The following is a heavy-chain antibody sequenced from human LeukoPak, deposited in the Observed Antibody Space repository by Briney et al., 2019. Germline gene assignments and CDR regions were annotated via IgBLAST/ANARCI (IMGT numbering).Heavy chain of an antibody. D-gene: IGHD1-26*01. CDR3: VKDDSGAFYIH. Sequence: GSLRLSCAASGFTFSTSWMTWVRQAPGKGLEWVANINEDGSAKYYVDSLKGRFTISRDNAKNSVYLQMNSLRAEDTAVYFCVKDDSGAFYIHWGQGTLVTVSS. CDR2: INEDGSAK. CDR1: GFTFSTSW. V-gene: IGHV3-7*01. J-gene: IGHJ4*02.